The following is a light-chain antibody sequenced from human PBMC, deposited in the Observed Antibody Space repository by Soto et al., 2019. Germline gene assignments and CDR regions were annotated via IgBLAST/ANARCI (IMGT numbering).Light chain of an antibody. J-gene: IGKJ4*01. CDR1: QSVSSSY. Sequence: ELVLTQSPGTLSLSPGERATVSCRASQSVSSSYLAWYQHKPGQAPRLLISGASNRAAGIPDRFSGSGSGTDFTLTISRLEPEDFAVYYCQQYDNSFTFGGGTKVEIK. V-gene: IGKV3-20*01. CDR3: QQYDNSFT. CDR2: GAS.